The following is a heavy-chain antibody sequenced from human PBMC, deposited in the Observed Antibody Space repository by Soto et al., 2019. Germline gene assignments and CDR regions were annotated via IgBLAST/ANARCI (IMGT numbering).Heavy chain of an antibody. D-gene: IGHD6-13*01. V-gene: IGHV2-70*11. CDR1: GFSLSTSGMC. J-gene: IGHJ6*02. Sequence: SGPTLVNPTQTLTLTCTFSGFSLSTSGMCVSWIRQPPGKALEWLARIDWDDDKYYSTSLKTRLTISKDTSKNQVVLTMTNMDPVDTATYYCARIFWPATPRALAAADHSSPYYYYGMDVWGQGTTVTVSS. CDR3: ARIFWPATPRALAAADHSSPYYYYGMDV. CDR2: IDWDDDK.